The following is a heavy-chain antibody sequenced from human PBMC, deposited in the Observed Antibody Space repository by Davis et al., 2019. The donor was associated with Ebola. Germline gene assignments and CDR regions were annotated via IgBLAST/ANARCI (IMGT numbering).Heavy chain of an antibody. J-gene: IGHJ3*02. CDR2: IYTSGST. Sequence: PSETLSLTCAVSGGSFSGYYWSWIRQPAGKGLEWIGHIYTSGSTNYNPSLKSRVTISVDTSKNQFSLNLSSVTAADTAVYYCARDLRKMVAAAYDAFDIWGQGTMVTVSS. D-gene: IGHD2-15*01. V-gene: IGHV4-4*07. CDR3: ARDLRKMVAAAYDAFDI. CDR1: GGSFSGYY.